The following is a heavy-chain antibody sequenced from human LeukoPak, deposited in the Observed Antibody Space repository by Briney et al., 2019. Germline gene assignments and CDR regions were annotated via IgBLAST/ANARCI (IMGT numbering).Heavy chain of an antibody. D-gene: IGHD6-19*01. CDR2: ISSSGSTI. CDR3: ARGPTSGWYYYYYMDV. V-gene: IGHV3-48*03. CDR1: GFTFSSYE. J-gene: IGHJ6*03. Sequence: GGSLRLSCAASGFTFSSYEMNWVRQAPGKGLEWVSYISSSGSTIYYADSVKGRFTISRDNVKNSLYLQMNSLRDEETAVYYCARGPTSGWYYYYYMDVWGKGTTVTISS.